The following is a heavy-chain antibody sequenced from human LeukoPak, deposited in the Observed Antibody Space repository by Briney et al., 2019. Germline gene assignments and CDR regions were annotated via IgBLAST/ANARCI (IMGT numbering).Heavy chain of an antibody. CDR2: MTPKSGNA. J-gene: IGHJ6*03. V-gene: IGHV1-8*01. Sequence: ASVKVSCKTSGYTFTSYDIDWVRQATGQGLEWMGWMTPKSGNAGYAQKFQGRVTMTGNTSISTAYLEVSSLRSEDTGVYYCVTAGWCPVVASQKYYMDVWGKGTTVTVSS. D-gene: IGHD2-15*01. CDR1: GYTFTSYD. CDR3: VTAGWCPVVASQKYYMDV.